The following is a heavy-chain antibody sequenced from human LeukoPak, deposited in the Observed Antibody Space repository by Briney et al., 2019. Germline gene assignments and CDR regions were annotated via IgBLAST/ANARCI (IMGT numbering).Heavy chain of an antibody. CDR3: ARDWHPYYDSSGYYYDWFDP. CDR2: IIPIFGTA. Sequence: SVKVSCKASGGTFSSYAISWVRQAPGQGLEWMGGIIPIFGTANYAQKFQGRVTITADESTSTVYMELSSLRSEDTAVYYCARDWHPYYDSSGYYYDWFDPWGQGTLVTVSS. CDR1: GGTFSSYA. V-gene: IGHV1-69*13. J-gene: IGHJ5*02. D-gene: IGHD3-22*01.